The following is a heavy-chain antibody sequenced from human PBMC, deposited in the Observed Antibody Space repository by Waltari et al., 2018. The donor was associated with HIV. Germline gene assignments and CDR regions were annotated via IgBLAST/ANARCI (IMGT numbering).Heavy chain of an antibody. CDR2: IYSGGSR. Sequence: EVQLVASGGGLIEPGGSLRVSCAASGFTISSNYMSWVRQAPGKGLEWVSVIYSGGSRYYADSVKGRFIISRDNSKNTVSLHMNSLRAEDMAVYYCARDPRSSGYYGMDVWGQGIKVTVSS. CDR1: GFTISSNY. V-gene: IGHV3-53*01. CDR3: ARDPRSSGYYGMDV. J-gene: IGHJ6*02. D-gene: IGHD1-26*01.